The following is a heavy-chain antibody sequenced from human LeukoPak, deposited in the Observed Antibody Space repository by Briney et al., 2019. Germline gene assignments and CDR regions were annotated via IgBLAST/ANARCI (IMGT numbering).Heavy chain of an antibody. CDR2: IYYSGST. CDR1: GGSISSYY. D-gene: IGHD1-26*01. J-gene: IGHJ6*03. Sequence: SETLSLTCTVPGGSISSYYWSWIRQPPGKGLEWIGYIYYSGSTNYNPSLKSRVTISVDTSKNQFSLKLSSVTAADTAVYYCARGNSGSYQYYYYYYMDVWGKGTTVTVSS. V-gene: IGHV4-59*01. CDR3: ARGNSGSYQYYYYYYMDV.